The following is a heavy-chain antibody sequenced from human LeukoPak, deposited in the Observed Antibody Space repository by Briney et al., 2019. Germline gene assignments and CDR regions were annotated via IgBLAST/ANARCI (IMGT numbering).Heavy chain of an antibody. V-gene: IGHV4-34*01. D-gene: IGHD3-22*01. J-gene: IGHJ1*01. CDR3: ARGDYYYDSYYFQH. CDR1: GGSFSGYY. CDR2: INHSGST. Sequence: SETLSLTCAVYGGSFSGYYWSWIRQPPGKGLEWIGEINHSGSTNYNPSLKGRVTISVDTSKNQFSLKLSSVTAADTAVYYCARGDYYYDSYYFQHWGQGTLVTVSS.